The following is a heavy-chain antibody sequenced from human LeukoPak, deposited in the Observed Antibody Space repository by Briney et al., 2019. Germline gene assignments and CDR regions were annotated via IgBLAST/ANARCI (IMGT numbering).Heavy chain of an antibody. CDR2: ITSRSSTI. D-gene: IGHD3-3*01. CDR1: GFTFSVYS. V-gene: IGHV3-48*01. CDR3: ARDQYYAFDY. J-gene: IGHJ4*02. Sequence: GGSLRLSCAAPGFTFSVYSMNWVRQAPGKGLEWVSYITSRSSTIHYADSVKGRFTISRDNAKNSLYLQMNSLRAEDTAVYYCARDQYYAFDYWGQGVLVTVSS.